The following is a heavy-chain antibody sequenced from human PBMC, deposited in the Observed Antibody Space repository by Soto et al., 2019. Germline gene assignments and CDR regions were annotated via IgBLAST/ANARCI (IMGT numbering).Heavy chain of an antibody. CDR2: ISYDGSNK. D-gene: IGHD5-18*01. CDR3: AFVDSYGDLYYYYYGMDV. V-gene: IGHV3-30-3*01. CDR1: GFTFSSYA. Sequence: GGSLRLSCAASGFTFSSYAMHWVRQAPGKGLEWVAVISYDGSNKYYADSVKGRFTISRDNSKNTLYLQMNSLRAEDTAVYYCAFVDSYGDLYYYYYGMDVWGQGTTVTVSS. J-gene: IGHJ6*02.